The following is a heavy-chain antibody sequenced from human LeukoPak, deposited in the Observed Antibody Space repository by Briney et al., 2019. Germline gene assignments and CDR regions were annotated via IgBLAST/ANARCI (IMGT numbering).Heavy chain of an antibody. V-gene: IGHV3-7*01. J-gene: IGHJ4*02. CDR3: ARARGGITIFGVVILYYFDY. CDR2: IKQDGSEK. CDR1: GSTFSSYW. D-gene: IGHD3-3*01. Sequence: GGSLRLSCAASGSTFSSYWMSWVRQAPGKGLEWVANIKQDGSEKYYVDSVKGRFTISRDNAKNSLYLQMNSLRAEDTAVYYCARARGGITIFGVVILYYFDYWGQGTLVTVSS.